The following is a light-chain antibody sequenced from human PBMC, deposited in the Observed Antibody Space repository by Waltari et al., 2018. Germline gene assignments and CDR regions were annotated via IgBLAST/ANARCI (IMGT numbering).Light chain of an antibody. CDR2: RDI. J-gene: IGLJ3*02. CDR1: ALPKRY. V-gene: IGLV3-25*03. Sequence: SYELTQPPSVSVSPGQTARIPCPGDALPKRYGYWYQQRPGQAPVLVMYRDIVRPSGIPERFSGSTSGTTVTLTISGVQAEDEADYYCQSADSSGSYVVFGGGTKLTVL. CDR3: QSADSSGSYVV.